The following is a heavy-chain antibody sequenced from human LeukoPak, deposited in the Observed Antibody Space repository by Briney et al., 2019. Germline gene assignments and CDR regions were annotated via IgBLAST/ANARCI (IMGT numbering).Heavy chain of an antibody. D-gene: IGHD5-24*01. J-gene: IGHJ4*02. V-gene: IGHV3-53*01. CDR2: ISGGGTT. Sequence: GGSLRLSCAASGFTVSSNYMSWVRQAPGKGLEWVSVISGGGTTYYADSVKGRFTISRDNFNNTLYLQMNSLRAEDTAMYYCARKMATTDDYWGQGTLVTVSS. CDR3: ARKMATTDDY. CDR1: GFTVSSNY.